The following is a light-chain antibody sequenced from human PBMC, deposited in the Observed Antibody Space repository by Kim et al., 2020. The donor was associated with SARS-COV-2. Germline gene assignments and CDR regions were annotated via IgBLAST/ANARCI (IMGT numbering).Light chain of an antibody. CDR1: GSNIGSNT. CDR2: SSD. J-gene: IGLJ1*01. Sequence: QSVLTQPPSASGTPGQRITISCSGSGSNIGSNTVNWYQQLPGTAPKVLINSSDQRPSGVPDRFSGSKSGTSASLAISGLQSVDEADYYCAAWDDSLKGYVFGTGTKVTVL. V-gene: IGLV1-44*01. CDR3: AAWDDSLKGYV.